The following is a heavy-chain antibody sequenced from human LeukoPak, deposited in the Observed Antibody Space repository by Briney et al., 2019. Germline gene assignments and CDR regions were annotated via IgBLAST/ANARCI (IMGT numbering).Heavy chain of an antibody. Sequence: QPGGSLRLSCAASGSTFSDFWMNWVRQAPGKGLEWVASIKQDGSEKYYVDSVKGRFSISRDNAKNSLHLQMNSLRAEDTAVYYCARDHTVDGLVFDYWGQGILVTVSS. V-gene: IGHV3-7*01. D-gene: IGHD6-19*01. CDR3: ARDHTVDGLVFDY. J-gene: IGHJ4*02. CDR1: GSTFSDFW. CDR2: IKQDGSEK.